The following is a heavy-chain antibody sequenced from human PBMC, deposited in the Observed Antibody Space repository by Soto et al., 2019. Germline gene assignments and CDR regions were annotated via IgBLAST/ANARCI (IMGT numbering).Heavy chain of an antibody. D-gene: IGHD3-10*01. Sequence: LETLSLTCSVSGGSINSYWWSWIRQPAGKGLEWIGRVYSSGTTGYNPSLNSRATLSVETSKNQSSLKLSSVTAADTAVYYCARDIGSYAYGEGYWGQGIQVTVSS. CDR2: VYSSGTT. CDR1: GGSINSYW. CDR3: ARDIGSYAYGEGY. J-gene: IGHJ4*02. V-gene: IGHV4-4*07.